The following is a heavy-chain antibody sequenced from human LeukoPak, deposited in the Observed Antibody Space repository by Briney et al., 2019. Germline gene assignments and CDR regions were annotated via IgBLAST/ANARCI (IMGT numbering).Heavy chain of an antibody. J-gene: IGHJ3*02. CDR1: GYTFTSYY. CDR2: INPTGGST. Sequence: ASVKVSCKASGYTFTSYYMHWVRQAPGQGLEWMGLINPTGGSTGYAQKFRGRVTVTRDMSTSTVYMELSSLRSEDTAVYYCARGPTGRPTIWGQGTMVTVSS. D-gene: IGHD4-17*01. V-gene: IGHV1-46*01. CDR3: ARGPTGRPTI.